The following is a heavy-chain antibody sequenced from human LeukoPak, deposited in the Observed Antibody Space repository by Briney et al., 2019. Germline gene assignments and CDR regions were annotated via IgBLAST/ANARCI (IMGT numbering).Heavy chain of an antibody. Sequence: PSETLSLTCTVSGGSIGGYSWTWIRQSTGKGLGWIGRVFTSGITAYNPSLNSRVTKSVDTSDKHFSLNLTSVTVADTAVYYCAREYIVGGTPYFYYVDVWGKGTTVTVSS. V-gene: IGHV4-4*07. CDR1: GGSIGGYS. D-gene: IGHD1-26*01. J-gene: IGHJ6*03. CDR2: VFTSGIT. CDR3: AREYIVGGTPYFYYVDV.